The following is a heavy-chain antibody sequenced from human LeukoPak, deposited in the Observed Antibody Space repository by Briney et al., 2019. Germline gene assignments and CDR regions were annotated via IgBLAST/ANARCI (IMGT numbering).Heavy chain of an antibody. CDR3: ARVLFPSGPTHCFDP. J-gene: IGHJ5*02. D-gene: IGHD2-21*01. V-gene: IGHV1-2*02. CDR1: GYIFIFHY. Sequence: ASVKVSFKSSGYIFIFHYIQWVRQAPGQGLEWMGWINPASGGTNNAQKFHGRVTMTTDTSISTLYMELNSLRSDDTAVYYCARVLFPSGPTHCFDPWGQGTLVTVSS. CDR2: INPASGGT.